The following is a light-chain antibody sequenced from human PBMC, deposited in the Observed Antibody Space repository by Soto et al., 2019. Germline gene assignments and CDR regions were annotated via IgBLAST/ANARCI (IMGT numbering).Light chain of an antibody. Sequence: EIMMTQSPSTLSASPGERATLSCRASQSVSSWLAWYQQKPGKAPRLLIYDASSMDSGIPATFSGSGSGTEFTLTISSLQSEDFATYYCQHYSPVWTFGQGTKVDIK. V-gene: IGKV3-15*01. CDR3: QHYSPVWT. J-gene: IGKJ1*01. CDR2: DAS. CDR1: QSVSSW.